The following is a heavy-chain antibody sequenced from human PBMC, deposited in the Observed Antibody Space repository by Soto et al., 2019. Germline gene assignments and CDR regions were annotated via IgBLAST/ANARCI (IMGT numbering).Heavy chain of an antibody. CDR3: ARAGPVSSGWPFEY. CDR2: IKQDGSEK. Sequence: GGSLRLSCAASGFTFSSYWMSWVRQAPGKGLEWVANIKQDGSEKYYVDSVKGRFTISRDNAKNSLYLQMNSLRAEDTAVYYCARAGPVSSGWPFEYWGQGTLVTVSS. CDR1: GFTFSSYW. D-gene: IGHD6-19*01. V-gene: IGHV3-7*01. J-gene: IGHJ4*02.